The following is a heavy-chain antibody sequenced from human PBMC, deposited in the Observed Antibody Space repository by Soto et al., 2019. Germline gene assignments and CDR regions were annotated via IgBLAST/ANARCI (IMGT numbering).Heavy chain of an antibody. V-gene: IGHV4-30-2*01. CDR3: ARGEEAVAGDDAFDI. J-gene: IGHJ3*02. CDR1: GASVDSGGYS. D-gene: IGHD6-19*01. CDR2: IYHGVST. Sequence: PSETLSLTCAVSGASVDSGGYSWSWIRQPPGKGLEWIGYIYHGVSTDYNPSLKSRVTISVDSSKNLFSLSLSSVTAADTAVYYCARGEEAVAGDDAFDIWGQGTMVTVS.